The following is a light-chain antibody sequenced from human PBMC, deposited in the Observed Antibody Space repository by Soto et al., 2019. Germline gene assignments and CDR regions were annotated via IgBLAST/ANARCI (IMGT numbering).Light chain of an antibody. CDR2: EVS. CDR3: SSYAGSNNPDV. V-gene: IGLV2-8*01. J-gene: IGLJ1*01. Sequence: QSALTQPPSASGSPGQSVIISCTGTSSDVGGYNYVSWYQQPPGKAPKLMIYEVSKRPSGVPDRFSGSKSGNTASLTVSGLQAEDEADYYCSSYAGSNNPDVFGTGTKLTVL. CDR1: SSDVGGYNY.